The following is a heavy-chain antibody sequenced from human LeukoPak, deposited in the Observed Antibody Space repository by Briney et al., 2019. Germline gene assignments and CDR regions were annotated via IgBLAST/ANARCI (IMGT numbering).Heavy chain of an antibody. CDR1: GFTFSSYA. CDR3: AKGGYSYGYAFDY. CDR2: ISGSGGST. J-gene: IGHJ4*02. D-gene: IGHD5-18*01. Sequence: PGGSLRLSCAASGFTFSSYAMSWVRQAPGKGLEWVSAISGSGGSTYYADSVKGRFTISRDNSKNTLYLQMSSLRAEDTAVYYCAKGGYSYGYAFDYWGRGTLVTVSS. V-gene: IGHV3-23*01.